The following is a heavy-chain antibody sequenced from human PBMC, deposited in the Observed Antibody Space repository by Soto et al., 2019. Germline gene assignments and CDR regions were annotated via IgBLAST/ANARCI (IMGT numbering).Heavy chain of an antibody. CDR1: GFTFTSYA. D-gene: IGHD2-2*01. J-gene: IGHJ6*02. CDR3: AKDDIVVVPAAIREDYYYYGMDV. CDR2: ISAGGGGT. V-gene: IGHV3-23*01. Sequence: GGSLRLSCAASGFTFTSYAVNWVRQAPGKGLEWVSTISAGGGGTYHADSVKGRFTISRDNSKNTLYLQMNSLRAEDTAVYYCAKDDIVVVPAAIREDYYYYGMDVWGQGTAVTVSS.